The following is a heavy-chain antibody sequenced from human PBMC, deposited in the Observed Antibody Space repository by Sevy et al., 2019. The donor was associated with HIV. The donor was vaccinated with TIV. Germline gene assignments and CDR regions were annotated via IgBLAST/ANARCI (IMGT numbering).Heavy chain of an antibody. V-gene: IGHV4-39*01. CDR2: FFFTGST. CDR3: AGQGGLVDRAFDY. CDR1: GVSISSSSYD. Sequence: SETLSLTCTVSGVSISSSSYDWGWIRQPPGKGLEWISSFFFTGSTYYNPSLKSRVTRSVETSNNQFSLKLNSVTAADTALYYCAGQGGLVDRAFDYWGQGTLVTVSS. J-gene: IGHJ4*02. D-gene: IGHD3-10*01.